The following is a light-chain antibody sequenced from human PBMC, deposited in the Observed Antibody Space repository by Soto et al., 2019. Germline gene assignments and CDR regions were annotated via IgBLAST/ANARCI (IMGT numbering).Light chain of an antibody. J-gene: IGLJ1*01. CDR1: SSDVGRYNY. CDR3: SSYTSTSSYV. CDR2: EVS. V-gene: IGLV2-8*01. Sequence: QSALPQPPSASGSPGQSVTISCTGTSSDVGRYNYISWYQQHPGKAPKLMIYEVSKRPSGVPDRFSGSKSGNTASLTVSGLQAEDEADYYCSSYTSTSSYVFATGTKVTVL.